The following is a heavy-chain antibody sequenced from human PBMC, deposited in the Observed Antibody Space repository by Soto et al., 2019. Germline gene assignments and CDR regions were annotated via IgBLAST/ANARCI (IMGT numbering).Heavy chain of an antibody. V-gene: IGHV1-18*01. D-gene: IGHD3-16*01. CDR1: GYIFFNYG. CDR3: AMVDNYVTPTPQDV. J-gene: IGHJ6*02. CDR2: SSPYTGDT. Sequence: QVQLVQSGDEMKKPGASVRVSCKASGYIFFNYGIARVRQAPGQGLEWMGWSSPYTGDTHSASKVQGGLTMTTDTSKSTAYMDLGSKTSDETAVYYCAMVDNYVTPTPQDVWGQGTTVTVSS.